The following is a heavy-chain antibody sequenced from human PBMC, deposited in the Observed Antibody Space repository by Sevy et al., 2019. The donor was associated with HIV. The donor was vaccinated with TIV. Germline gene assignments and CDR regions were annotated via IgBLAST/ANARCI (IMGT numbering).Heavy chain of an antibody. CDR3: AKDLYGGSYRRMNWFDP. J-gene: IGHJ5*02. D-gene: IGHD1-26*01. V-gene: IGHV3-23*01. CDR1: GFTFSSYA. Sequence: GGSLRLSCAASGFTFSSYAMSWVRQAPGKGLEWVSAISGSGGSTYYADSVKGRFTISRDNSKNTLYLQMNSLRAEDTAVYYCAKDLYGGSYRRMNWFDPRGQGTLVTVSS. CDR2: ISGSGGST.